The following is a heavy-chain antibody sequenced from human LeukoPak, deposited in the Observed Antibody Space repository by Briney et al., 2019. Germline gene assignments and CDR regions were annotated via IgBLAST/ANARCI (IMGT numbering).Heavy chain of an antibody. J-gene: IGHJ4*02. CDR1: GFTFSSYA. CDR3: ARTSSYGWWYFDY. Sequence: GRSLRLSCAASGFTFSSYAMHWVRQAPGKGLEWVAVISYDGSNKYYADSVKGRFTISRDNSKNTLYLQMNSLRAEDTAVYYCARTSSYGWWYFDYWGQGTLVTVSS. D-gene: IGHD5-18*01. CDR2: ISYDGSNK. V-gene: IGHV3-30-3*01.